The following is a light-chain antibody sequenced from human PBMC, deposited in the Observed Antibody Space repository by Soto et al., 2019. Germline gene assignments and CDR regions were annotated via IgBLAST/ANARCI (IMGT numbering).Light chain of an antibody. V-gene: IGKV3-20*01. Sequence: EIVLTQSPGTLSLSPGERATLSCRASQSVSSSYLAWYQQKPGQAPRLLISGASILATVVPDRFSGRGAGPGFSLTISRLEAEDCAVYYWQQYGSSPMYTFCQGNKLQIK. CDR3: QQYGSSPMYT. J-gene: IGKJ2*01. CDR2: GAS. CDR1: QSVSSSY.